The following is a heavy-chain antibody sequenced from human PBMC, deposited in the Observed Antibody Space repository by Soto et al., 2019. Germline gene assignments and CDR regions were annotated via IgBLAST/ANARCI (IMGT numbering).Heavy chain of an antibody. CDR1: GFTFSSYA. CDR2: ISGSGGST. Sequence: GGSLRLSCAASGFTFSSYAMSWVRQAPGKGLEWVSAISGSGGSTYYADPVKGRFTISRDNSKNTLYLQMNSLRAEDTAVYYCAKVYGQWLAPAYYYYYYMDVWGKGTTVTVSS. CDR3: AKVYGQWLAPAYYYYYYMDV. V-gene: IGHV3-23*01. J-gene: IGHJ6*03. D-gene: IGHD6-19*01.